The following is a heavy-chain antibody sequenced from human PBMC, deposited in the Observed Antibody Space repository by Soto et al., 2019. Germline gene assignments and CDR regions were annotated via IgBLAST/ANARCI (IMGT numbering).Heavy chain of an antibody. V-gene: IGHV4-39*01. D-gene: IGHD6-19*01. Sequence: SETLSLTCTVSGGSISSSSYYWGWIRQPPGKGLEWIGSIYYSGSTYYNPSLKSRVTISVDTSKNQFSLKLSSVTAADTAVYYCARLAVAGIIYYMDVWGKGTTVTVSS. CDR3: ARLAVAGIIYYMDV. CDR1: GGSISSSSYY. CDR2: IYYSGST. J-gene: IGHJ6*03.